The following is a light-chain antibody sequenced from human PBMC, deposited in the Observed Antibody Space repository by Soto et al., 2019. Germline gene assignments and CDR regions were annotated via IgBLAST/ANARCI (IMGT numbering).Light chain of an antibody. Sequence: DIQMTQSPSSLSASVGDRVTITCQASQDISNYLNWYQQKPGKAPKLLIYDASNLETGVPSRFSGSGSGTVFTFTISSLQPEDIATYYCQQYDNLPITFGQGRRLEIK. V-gene: IGKV1-33*01. CDR3: QQYDNLPIT. CDR1: QDISNY. J-gene: IGKJ5*01. CDR2: DAS.